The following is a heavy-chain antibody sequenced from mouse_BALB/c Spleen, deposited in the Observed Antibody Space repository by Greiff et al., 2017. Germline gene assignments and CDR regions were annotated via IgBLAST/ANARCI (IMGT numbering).Heavy chain of an antibody. CDR2: INPSSGYT. Sequence: VQLVESAAELARPGASVKMSCKASGYTFTSYTMHWVKQRPGQGLEWIGYINPSSGYTEYNQKFKDKTTLTADKSSSTAYMQLSSLTSEDSAVYYCAREEVRLYYFDYWGQGTTLTVSS. V-gene: IGHV1-4*02. CDR1: GYTFTSYT. J-gene: IGHJ2*01. CDR3: AREEVRLYYFDY. D-gene: IGHD2-14*01.